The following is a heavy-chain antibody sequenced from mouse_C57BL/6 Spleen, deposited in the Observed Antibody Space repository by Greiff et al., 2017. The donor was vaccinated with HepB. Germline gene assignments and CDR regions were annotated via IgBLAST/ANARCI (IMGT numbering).Heavy chain of an antibody. V-gene: IGHV2-4*01. CDR1: GFSLTSYG. J-gene: IGHJ1*03. CDR3: AKNEGYDYDGNYWYFDV. D-gene: IGHD2-4*01. Sequence: QVQLQQSGPGLVQPSQSLSITCTVSGFSLTSYGVHWVRQPPGKGLEWLGVIWSGGSTDYNAAFISRLSISKDNSKSQVFFKMNSLQADDTAIYYCAKNEGYDYDGNYWYFDVWGTGTTVTVSS. CDR2: IWSGGST.